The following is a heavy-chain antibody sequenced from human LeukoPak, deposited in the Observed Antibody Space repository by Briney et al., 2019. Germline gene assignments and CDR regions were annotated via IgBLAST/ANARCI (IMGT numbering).Heavy chain of an antibody. Sequence: SVKVSCKASGGTFSSYAISWVRQAPGQGLEWMGGIIPIFGTANYAQKFQGRVTITADKSTSTAYMELSSLRSEDTAVYYCARDLSRLGELDYWGQGTLVTVSS. CDR1: GGTFSSYA. D-gene: IGHD3-16*01. V-gene: IGHV1-69*06. J-gene: IGHJ4*02. CDR3: ARDLSRLGELDY. CDR2: IIPIFGTA.